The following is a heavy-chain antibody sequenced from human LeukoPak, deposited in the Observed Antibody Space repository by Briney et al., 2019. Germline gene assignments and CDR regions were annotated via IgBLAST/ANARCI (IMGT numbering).Heavy chain of an antibody. CDR1: AFTFNNYA. CDR3: ASYGSGTYYKRHFDY. J-gene: IGHJ4*02. CDR2: ISGSGGST. D-gene: IGHD3-10*01. Sequence: EGSLRLSCAASAFTFNNYAMSWVRQAPGKGLEWVSGISGSGGSTYYADSVKGRFTISRDNSKNTLYLQMNSLRAEDTAVYYCASYGSGTYYKRHFDYWSQGILVTVSS. V-gene: IGHV3-23*01.